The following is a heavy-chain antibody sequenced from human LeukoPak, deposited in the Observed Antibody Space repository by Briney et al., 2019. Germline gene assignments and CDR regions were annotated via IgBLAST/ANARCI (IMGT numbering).Heavy chain of an antibody. Sequence: PGGSLRLSCAASGFTFSSYDMHWVRQATGKGLEWVSAIGTAGDTYYPGSVKGRFTISRENAKNSLYLQMNSLRAGDTAVYYCARGNRGYFDSGQDAFDYWGQGTLVTVSS. CDR3: ARGNRGYFDSGQDAFDY. CDR1: GFTFSSYD. J-gene: IGHJ4*02. D-gene: IGHD3-9*01. V-gene: IGHV3-13*01. CDR2: IGTAGDT.